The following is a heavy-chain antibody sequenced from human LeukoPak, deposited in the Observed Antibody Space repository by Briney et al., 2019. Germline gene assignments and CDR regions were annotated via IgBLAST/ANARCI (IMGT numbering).Heavy chain of an antibody. V-gene: IGHV4-59*01. J-gene: IGHJ4*02. Sequence: TSETLSLTCTVSGGSISSYYWSWIRQPPGKGLEWIGYIYYSGSTNYNPSLKSRVTISVDTSKNQFSLKLSSVTAADTAVYYCARAGLYGDYDGSGYFDYWGQGTLVTVSS. CDR2: IYYSGST. D-gene: IGHD4-17*01. CDR1: GGSISSYY. CDR3: ARAGLYGDYDGSGYFDY.